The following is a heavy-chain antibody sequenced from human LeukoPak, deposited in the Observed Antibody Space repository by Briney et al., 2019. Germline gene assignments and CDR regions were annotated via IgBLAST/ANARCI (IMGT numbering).Heavy chain of an antibody. CDR3: ARTEGNYYYYYMDV. J-gene: IGHJ6*03. Sequence: PSETLSLTCAVYGGSFSGYYWSWIRQPPGKGLEWIGYIYYSGSTNYNPSLKSRVTISVDTSKNQFSLKLSSVTAADTAVYYCARTEGNYYYYYMDVWGKGTTVTISS. V-gene: IGHV4-59*01. CDR2: IYYSGST. CDR1: GGSFSGYY.